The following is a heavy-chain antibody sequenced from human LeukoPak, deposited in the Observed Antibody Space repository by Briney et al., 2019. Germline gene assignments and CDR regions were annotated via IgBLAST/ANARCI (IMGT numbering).Heavy chain of an antibody. CDR2: ISSSSSYI. Sequence: GGSLRLSCAASGFTVSSYSMNWVRQAPGKGLEWVSSISSSSSYIYYADSVKGRFTISRDNSKNTLYLQMNSLRAEDTAVYYCAKDKAARLLGSPLNYYYYYGMDVWGQGTTVTVSS. CDR1: GFTVSSYS. D-gene: IGHD6-6*01. V-gene: IGHV3-21*01. CDR3: AKDKAARLLGSPLNYYYYYGMDV. J-gene: IGHJ6*02.